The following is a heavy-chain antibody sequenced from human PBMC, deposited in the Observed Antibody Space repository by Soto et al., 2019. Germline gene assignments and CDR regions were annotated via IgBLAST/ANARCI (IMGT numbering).Heavy chain of an antibody. CDR2: IIPIFGTA. D-gene: IGHD2-2*01. J-gene: IGHJ6*02. CDR1: GGTFSSYA. CDR3: ARRGVVPAAIDYYYGMDV. V-gene: IGHV1-69*13. Sequence: SSVKVSCKASGGTFSSYAISWVRQAPGQGLEWMGGIIPIFGTANYAQKFQGRVTITADESTSTAYMELSSLRSEDTAVYYCARRGVVPAAIDYYYGMDVWGQGTTVTVSS.